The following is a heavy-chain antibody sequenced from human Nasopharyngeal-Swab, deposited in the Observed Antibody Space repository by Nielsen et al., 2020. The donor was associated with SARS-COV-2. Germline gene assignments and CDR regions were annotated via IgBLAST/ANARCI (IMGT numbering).Heavy chain of an antibody. Sequence: ASVKVSCQASGYTFTSYGISWVRQAPGQGLEWMGWISAYNGNTNYAQKLQGRVTMNTDTSTSTAYMELRSLRSDDTAVYYCARVWAYDFWIGTPWIWGQGTMVTVSS. CDR1: GYTFTSYG. V-gene: IGHV1-18*01. CDR2: ISAYNGNT. J-gene: IGHJ3*02. CDR3: ARVWAYDFWIGTPWI. D-gene: IGHD3-3*01.